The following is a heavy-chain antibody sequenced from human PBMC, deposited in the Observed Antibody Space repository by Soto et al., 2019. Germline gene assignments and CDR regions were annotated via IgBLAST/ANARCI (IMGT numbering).Heavy chain of an antibody. CDR2: IYYSGST. D-gene: IGHD1-1*01. CDR3: ARSPLEDSGVDY. CDR1: GGSISSGGYY. J-gene: IGHJ4*02. V-gene: IGHV4-31*03. Sequence: SETLSLTCTVSGGSISSGGYYWSWIRQHPGKGLEWIGYIYYSGSTYYNPSLKSRVTISVDTSKNQFSLKLSSVTAADTAVYYCARSPLEDSGVDYWGQGTLVTVS.